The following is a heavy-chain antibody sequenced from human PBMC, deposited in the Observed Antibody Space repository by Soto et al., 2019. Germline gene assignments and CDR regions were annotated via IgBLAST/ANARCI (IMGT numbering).Heavy chain of an antibody. J-gene: IGHJ1*01. CDR2: MNPNNGNT. CDR3: ARSPRNYYALGSYSYFRH. Sequence: QVQLVQSGAEVKKPGASGKVSCKAFGYTFTSYDISGVRKATGQGLEWMGWMNPNNGNTDYAPKFQGRVTMTMNTSIGTAYMELSSLRSEDTAVYYCARSPRNYYALGSYSYFRHWGQGTLVTVSS. V-gene: IGHV1-8*01. CDR1: GYTFTSYD. D-gene: IGHD3-10*01.